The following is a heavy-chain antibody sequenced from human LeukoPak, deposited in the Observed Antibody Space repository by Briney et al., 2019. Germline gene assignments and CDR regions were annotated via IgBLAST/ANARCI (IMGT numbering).Heavy chain of an antibody. Sequence: GGSLRLSCAASGFTFTDSYMTWVRQAPGKGLEWVSYISSSGSTIYYADSVKGRFTISRDNAKNSLYLQMNSLRAEDTAVYYCARDGFKNWFDPWGQGTLVTVSS. D-gene: IGHD3-10*01. CDR3: ARDGFKNWFDP. V-gene: IGHV3-11*04. CDR2: ISSSGSTI. CDR1: GFTFTDSY. J-gene: IGHJ5*02.